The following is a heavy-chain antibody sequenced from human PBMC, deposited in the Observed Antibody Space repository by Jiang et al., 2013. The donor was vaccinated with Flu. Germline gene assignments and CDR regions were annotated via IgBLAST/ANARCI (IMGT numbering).Heavy chain of an antibody. CDR3: ARNLGSGSYEDFDY. D-gene: IGHD1-26*01. J-gene: IGHJ4*02. V-gene: IGHV1-18*01. Sequence: GQGLEWMGWISAYNGNTNYAQKLQGRVTMTTDTSTSTAYMELRSLRSDDTAVYYCARNLGSGSYEDFDYWGQGTLVTVSS. CDR2: ISAYNGNT.